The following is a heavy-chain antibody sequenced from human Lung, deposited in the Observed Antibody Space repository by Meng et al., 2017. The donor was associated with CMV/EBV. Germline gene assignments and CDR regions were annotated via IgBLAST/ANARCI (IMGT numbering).Heavy chain of an antibody. CDR1: TFTNYA. CDR2: IIPFYRVT. J-gene: IGHJ5*02. CDR3: ATTPGGVAVAGDNWFDP. V-gene: IGHV1-69*04. D-gene: IGHD6-19*01. Sequence: TFTNYAITWVRQAPGQGLEWMGTIIPFYRVTNYAQKFQGRVTITADKSTSTGYMELSSLRYDDTAVYFCATTPGGVAVAGDNWFDPWGHGTLVTVSS.